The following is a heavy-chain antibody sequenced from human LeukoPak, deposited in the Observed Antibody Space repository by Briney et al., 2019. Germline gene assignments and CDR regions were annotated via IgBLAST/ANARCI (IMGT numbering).Heavy chain of an antibody. J-gene: IGHJ4*02. V-gene: IGHV3-30*02. CDR2: IRYDGSNK. CDR3: ASIGPFDY. Sequence: GGSLRLSCAASGFTFSSYGMHWVRQAPGKGLEWVAFIRYDGSNKYYADSVKGRFTISRDNSESTLYLQMNSLRAEDTAVCYCASIGPFDYWGQGTLVTVSS. CDR1: GFTFSSYG.